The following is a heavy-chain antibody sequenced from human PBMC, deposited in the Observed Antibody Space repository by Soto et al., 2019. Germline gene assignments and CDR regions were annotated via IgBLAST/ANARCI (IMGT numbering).Heavy chain of an antibody. Sequence: SETLSLTCTVSGGSISSYYWSWIRQPPGKGLEWIGYIYYSGSTNYNPSLKSRVTISVDTSKNQFSLKLSSVTAADTAVYYCARARPSDDFWSGYWYYFDYWGQGTRVTVAS. CDR1: GGSISSYY. V-gene: IGHV4-59*08. D-gene: IGHD3-3*01. CDR2: IYYSGST. CDR3: ARARPSDDFWSGYWYYFDY. J-gene: IGHJ4*02.